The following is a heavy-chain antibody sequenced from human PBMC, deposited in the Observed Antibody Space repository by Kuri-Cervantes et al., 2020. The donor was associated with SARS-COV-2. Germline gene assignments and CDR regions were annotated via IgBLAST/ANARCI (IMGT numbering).Heavy chain of an antibody. Sequence: GESLKISCAASGFTFSSYWMSWVRQAPGKGLEWVANIKQDGSEKYYVDSVKGRFTISRDNAKNSLYLQMNSLRAEDTAVYYCARALYSSSWCVLYYYGMDVWGQGTTVTVSS. J-gene: IGHJ6*02. CDR2: IKQDGSEK. CDR1: GFTFSSYW. V-gene: IGHV3-7*03. D-gene: IGHD6-13*01. CDR3: ARALYSSSWCVLYYYGMDV.